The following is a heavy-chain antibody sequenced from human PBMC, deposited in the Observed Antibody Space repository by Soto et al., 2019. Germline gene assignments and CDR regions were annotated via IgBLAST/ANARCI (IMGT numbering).Heavy chain of an antibody. Sequence: SETLSLTCSVSGVTMSYGGYSWSWIRQSPGKGLEWLGYISHLETTYYNPSFKSRLSLSIDRTRNQFSLSLSSMTAADTAVYFCARAHTYYYDISGYSKQSFHFDSWGQGIQVTVSS. CDR2: ISHLETT. CDR1: GVTMSYGGYS. CDR3: ARAHTYYYDISGYSKQSFHFDS. D-gene: IGHD3-22*01. V-gene: IGHV4-30-2*06. J-gene: IGHJ4*02.